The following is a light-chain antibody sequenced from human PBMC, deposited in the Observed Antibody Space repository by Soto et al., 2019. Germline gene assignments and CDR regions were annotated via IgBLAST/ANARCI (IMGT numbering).Light chain of an antibody. Sequence: DIQMTQSPSTLSASVGDRVTITCRASQAINTYLAWYQQKPGKAPKLLIYAASTLQSGVPSRFSGSGSGTEFTLTISSLQPDDFATYYCQEYNSYPWTFGQGTKVDVK. J-gene: IGKJ1*01. V-gene: IGKV1-16*01. CDR2: AAS. CDR1: QAINTY. CDR3: QEYNSYPWT.